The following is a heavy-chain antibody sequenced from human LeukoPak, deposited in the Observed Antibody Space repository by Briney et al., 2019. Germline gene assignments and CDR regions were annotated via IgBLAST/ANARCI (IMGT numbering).Heavy chain of an antibody. Sequence: GGSLRLSCAASGFTFSSYGMHWVRQAPGKGLEWVAVISYDGSNKYYADSVKGRFTISRDNSKNTLYLQMNSLRAEDTAVYYCAKGHYYSDYWGQGTLVTVSS. CDR2: ISYDGSNK. V-gene: IGHV3-30*18. CDR3: AKGHYYSDY. D-gene: IGHD3-10*01. CDR1: GFTFSSYG. J-gene: IGHJ4*02.